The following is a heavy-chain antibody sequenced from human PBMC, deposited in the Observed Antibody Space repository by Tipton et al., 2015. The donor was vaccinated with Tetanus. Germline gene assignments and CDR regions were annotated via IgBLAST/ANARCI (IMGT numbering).Heavy chain of an antibody. CDR2: ISSSGSTI. CDR3: GLGYCSGGSCPVYGMDV. J-gene: IGHJ6*02. CDR1: GFTFSDYY. Sequence: SLRLSCAASGFTFSDYYMSWIRQAPGKGLEWVSYISSSGSTIYYADSVKGRFTISRDNAKNSLYLQMNSLRAEDTAVYYCGLGYCSGGSCPVYGMDVWGQGTTVTVSS. D-gene: IGHD2-15*01. V-gene: IGHV3-11*01.